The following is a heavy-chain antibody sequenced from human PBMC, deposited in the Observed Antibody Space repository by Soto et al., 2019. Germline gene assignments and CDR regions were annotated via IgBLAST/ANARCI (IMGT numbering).Heavy chain of an antibody. CDR1: GYTFTDYG. CDR2: ISPYNDNT. J-gene: IGHJ4*02. Sequence: ASVKVSCKASGYTFTDYGINWVRQAPGQGLEWMGWISPYNDNTNYAQKFQDRVTMTTDTSTRTAYLELRSLRSDDTAVYYCARADEVITINFDSWGQGTLVTVSS. D-gene: IGHD3-9*01. V-gene: IGHV1-18*01. CDR3: ARADEVITINFDS.